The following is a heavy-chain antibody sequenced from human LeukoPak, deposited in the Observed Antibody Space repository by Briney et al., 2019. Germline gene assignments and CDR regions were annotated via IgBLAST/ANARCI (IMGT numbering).Heavy chain of an antibody. CDR2: VNHDVST. Sequence: SSETLSLTCAVYGGSFNNYYWSWIRQPPGKGLEWIGEVNHDVSTNYNPSLKSRVTISVDTSKNQFSLKLSSVTAADTAVYYCARHGRPVAGQKYFEHWGQGTLVTVSS. D-gene: IGHD6-19*01. V-gene: IGHV4-34*01. J-gene: IGHJ1*01. CDR3: ARHGRPVAGQKYFEH. CDR1: GGSFNNYY.